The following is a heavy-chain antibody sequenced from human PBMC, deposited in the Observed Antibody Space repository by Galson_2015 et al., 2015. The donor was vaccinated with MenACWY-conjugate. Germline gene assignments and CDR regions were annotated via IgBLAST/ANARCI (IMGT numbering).Heavy chain of an antibody. Sequence: ISGDSVSSNSAAWNWIRQSPSRGLEWLGRTYYRSKWYNNYAVSVKSRITINPDTSKNQSSLHLNSVTPEDTAVYYRARVRGGSHNWVDPWGQGTLVTVSS. D-gene: IGHD2-15*01. CDR3: ARVRGGSHNWVDP. CDR2: TYYRSKWYN. CDR1: GDSVSSNSAA. J-gene: IGHJ5*02. V-gene: IGHV6-1*01.